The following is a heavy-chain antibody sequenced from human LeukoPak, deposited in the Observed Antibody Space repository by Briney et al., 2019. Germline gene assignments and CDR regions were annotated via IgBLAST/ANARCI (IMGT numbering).Heavy chain of an antibody. J-gene: IGHJ5*02. CDR3: ARDSRSGWGNWFDP. CDR1: GGSFSGYY. CDR2: INHSGST. Sequence: SETLSLTCAVYGGSFSGYYWSWIRQPPGKGLEWIGEINHSGSTNYNPSLKSRVAISVDTSKNQFSLKLSSVTAADTAVCYCARDSRSGWGNWFDPWGQGTLVTVFS. D-gene: IGHD6-19*01. V-gene: IGHV4-34*01.